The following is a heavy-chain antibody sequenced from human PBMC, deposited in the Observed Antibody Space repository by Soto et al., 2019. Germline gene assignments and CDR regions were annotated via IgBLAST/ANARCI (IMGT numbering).Heavy chain of an antibody. J-gene: IGHJ6*03. V-gene: IGHV6-1*01. CDR1: GDSVSSNSAA. D-gene: IGHD1-7*01. Sequence: QVQLQESGPGLVKPSQTLSLTCAISGDSVSSNSAAWNWIGLSPSRGLEWLARTYYRSRWYNDYAVSVRSRITVNPDTSKNQFSLQLTSVTPEDTAVYYCAGTTSHQWYYMDVWGKGTTVTVSS. CDR3: AGTTSHQWYYMDV. CDR2: TYYRSRWYN.